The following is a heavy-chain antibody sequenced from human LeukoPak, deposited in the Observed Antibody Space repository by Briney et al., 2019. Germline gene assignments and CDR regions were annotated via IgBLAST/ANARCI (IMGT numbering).Heavy chain of an antibody. CDR3: ARVRGYSYGWIFDY. CDR1: GYTFTGYY. D-gene: IGHD5-18*01. J-gene: IGHJ4*02. CDR2: INPNSGGT. V-gene: IGHV1-2*02. Sequence: ASVKVSCKASGYTFTGYYMHWVRQAPGQGLEWMGWINPNSGGTNYAQKFQGRVTMTRDTSISTAYMELSRLRSDDTAVYYCARVRGYSYGWIFDYWGQGTLVTVSS.